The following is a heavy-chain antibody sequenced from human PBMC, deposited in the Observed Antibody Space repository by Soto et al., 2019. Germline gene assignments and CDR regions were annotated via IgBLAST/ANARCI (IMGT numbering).Heavy chain of an antibody. J-gene: IGHJ5*02. CDR1: GAIFENFG. CDR3: AKNQGVELVPLATVDWFDP. V-gene: IGHV3-23*01. CDR2: ISGSGFKK. Sequence: LRLSCTASGAIFENFGMIWVRQAPVKGLEWISSISGSGFKKYYADSVKGRFTISRDNSKSTVYLELNNLSAEDTAVYHCAKNQGVELVPLATVDWFDPWGQGSVVTVSS. D-gene: IGHD1-26*01.